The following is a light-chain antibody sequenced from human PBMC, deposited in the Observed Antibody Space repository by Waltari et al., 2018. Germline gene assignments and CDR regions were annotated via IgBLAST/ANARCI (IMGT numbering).Light chain of an antibody. V-gene: IGLV2-14*03. CDR1: RSDVGGYDF. CDR2: DFT. CDR3: ASYTSSSNYV. Sequence: HSALTQPASVSGSPGQSITISCTGTRSDVGGYDFVSWYRQHPEQAPNLIIFDFTERPSGISARFSGSKSGNPASLTISGLQSDDEADYYCASYTSSSNYVFGSGTTVTV. J-gene: IGLJ1*01.